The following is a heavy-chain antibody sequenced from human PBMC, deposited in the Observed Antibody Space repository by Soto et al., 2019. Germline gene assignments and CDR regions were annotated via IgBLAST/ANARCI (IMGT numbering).Heavy chain of an antibody. J-gene: IGHJ3*02. V-gene: IGHV3-9*01. CDR3: AKDDSYDYIWGSYRYTDAFDI. Sequence: LRVSCPASGLTCDECAMHWVRQAPGKGLEWVSGISWNSGSIGYADSVKGRFTISRDNSKNTLYLQMNSLRAEDTAVYYCAKDDSYDYIWGSYRYTDAFDIWGQGTMVTVSS. CDR1: GLTCDECA. CDR2: ISWNSGSI. D-gene: IGHD3-16*02.